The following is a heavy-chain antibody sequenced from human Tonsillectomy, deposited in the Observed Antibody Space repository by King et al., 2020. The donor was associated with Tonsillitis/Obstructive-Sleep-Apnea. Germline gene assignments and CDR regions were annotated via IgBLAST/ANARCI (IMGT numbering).Heavy chain of an antibody. V-gene: IGHV4-34*01. D-gene: IGHD5-12*01. CDR2: INHSGST. J-gene: IGHJ4*02. CDR3: ARGDLRLPGC. CDR1: VGSFSGYY. Sequence: VQLQQWGAGLLKPSETLSLTCAVYVGSFSGYYWSWIRQPPGNGLEWIGEINHSGSTNYNPSLKSRVTISVDTSKNQFSLKLSSVTAADTAVYYCARGDLRLPGCWGQGTLVTVSS.